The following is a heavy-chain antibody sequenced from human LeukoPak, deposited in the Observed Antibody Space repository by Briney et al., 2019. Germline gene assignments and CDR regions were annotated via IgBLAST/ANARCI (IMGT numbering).Heavy chain of an antibody. CDR1: GYTFTGYY. CDR3: AIERIYDFWSGYYYHSYYFDY. Sequence: GASVKVSCKASGYTFTGYYMHWVRQAPGQGLEWMGWINPNSGDTNYAQKFQGRVTMTRDTSISTAYMELSRLRSDDTAVYYCAIERIYDFWSGYYYHSYYFDYWGQGTLVTVSS. D-gene: IGHD3-3*01. J-gene: IGHJ4*02. V-gene: IGHV1-2*02. CDR2: INPNSGDT.